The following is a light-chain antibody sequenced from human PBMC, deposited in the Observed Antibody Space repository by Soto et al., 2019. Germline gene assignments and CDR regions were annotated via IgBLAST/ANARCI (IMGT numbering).Light chain of an antibody. CDR3: QKYNRAPLP. CDR1: LPISNY. Sequence: DIRMTQSPSSMSASVGDRVTITGRGSLPISNYLAWYPQKPGEIPNLLTYAASTLQAGVQSRVSGSGSRTEFTLTISSLQPEYVVSLVWQKYNRAPLPCGGGSK. V-gene: IGKV1-27*01. J-gene: IGKJ4*01. CDR2: AAS.